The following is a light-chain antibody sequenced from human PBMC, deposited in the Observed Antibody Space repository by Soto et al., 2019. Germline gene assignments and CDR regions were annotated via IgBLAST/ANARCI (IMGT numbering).Light chain of an antibody. V-gene: IGLV1-40*01. CDR3: QSYDSSLSGYV. CDR1: SSNIGAGYD. CDR2: GNS. J-gene: IGLJ1*01. Sequence: QSVLTQPPSVSGAPGQRVTISCTGSSSNIGAGYDVHWYQQLPGTAPKLIIYGNSNRPSGVPDRFSGSKSGTPASLAITGLQAEDEADYYCQSYDSSLSGYVFGTGTKVTVL.